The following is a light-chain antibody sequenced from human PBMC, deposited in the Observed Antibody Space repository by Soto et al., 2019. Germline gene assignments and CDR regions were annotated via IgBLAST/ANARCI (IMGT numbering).Light chain of an antibody. CDR2: LDNDGSH. CDR1: SGHSSYA. J-gene: IGLJ2*01. V-gene: IGLV4-69*01. CDR3: QTWGTGFQV. Sequence: QSVLTQSPSASASLGASVRLTCTLSSGHSSYAIAWHQQQPEKGPRFLMRLDNDGSHIKGDGIPDRFSGSSSGAERYLTISSLQSDDEADDYCQTWGTGFQVFGGGTKLTVL.